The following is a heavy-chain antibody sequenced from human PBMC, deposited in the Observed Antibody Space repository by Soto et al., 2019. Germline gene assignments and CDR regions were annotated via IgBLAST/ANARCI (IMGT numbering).Heavy chain of an antibody. CDR2: IYYSGST. Sequence: SETLSLTCTVSGGSISSYYWSWIRQPPGKGLEWIGYIYYSGSTNYNPSLKSRVTISVDTSKNQFSLKLSSVTAADTAVYYCARGGYDSSGYYLAYFFDYWGQGTLVTVSS. D-gene: IGHD3-22*01. J-gene: IGHJ4*02. V-gene: IGHV4-59*01. CDR3: ARGGYDSSGYYLAYFFDY. CDR1: GGSISSYY.